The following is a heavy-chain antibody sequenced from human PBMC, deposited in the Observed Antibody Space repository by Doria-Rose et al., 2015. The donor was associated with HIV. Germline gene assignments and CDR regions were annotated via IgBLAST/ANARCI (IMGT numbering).Heavy chain of an antibody. CDR3: ARLSSAGDAFDI. Sequence: VRQMPGKGLEWMGIIYPGDSDTRYSPSFQGQVTISADKSIRTAYLQWSSLKASDTAVYYCARLSSAGDAFDIWGQGTKVTVSS. D-gene: IGHD6-19*01. CDR2: IYPGDSDT. V-gene: IGHV5-51*01. J-gene: IGHJ3*02.